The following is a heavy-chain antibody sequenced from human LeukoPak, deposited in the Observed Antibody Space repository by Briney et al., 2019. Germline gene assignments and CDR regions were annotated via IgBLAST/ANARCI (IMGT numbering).Heavy chain of an antibody. CDR2: IIPIFGTA. Sequence: SVKVPCKASGGTFSSYAISWVRQAPGQGLEWMGGIIPIFGTANYAQKFQGRVTITADKSTSTAYMELSSLRSEDTAVYYCAREKEGLLAFDYWGQGTLVTVSS. J-gene: IGHJ4*02. CDR3: AREKEGLLAFDY. CDR1: GGTFSSYA. D-gene: IGHD3-10*01. V-gene: IGHV1-69*06.